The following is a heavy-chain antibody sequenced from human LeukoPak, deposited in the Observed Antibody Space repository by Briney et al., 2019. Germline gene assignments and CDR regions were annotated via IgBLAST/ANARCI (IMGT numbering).Heavy chain of an antibody. CDR3: ARLGGYSYGKLDY. Sequence: ASETLSLTCSVSGYSISSGYYWGWIRQPPGKGLEWIGSIYHSGSTYYNPSLKSRVTISVDTSKNQFSLKLSSVTAADTAVYYCARLGGYSYGKLDYWGQGTLVTVSS. J-gene: IGHJ4*02. V-gene: IGHV4-38-2*02. CDR1: GYSISSGYY. D-gene: IGHD5-18*01. CDR2: IYHSGST.